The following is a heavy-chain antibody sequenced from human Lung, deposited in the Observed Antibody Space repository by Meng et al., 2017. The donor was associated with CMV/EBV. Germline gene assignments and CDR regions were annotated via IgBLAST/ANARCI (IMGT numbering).Heavy chain of an antibody. D-gene: IGHD2-2*01. CDR1: GGSLSGHS. J-gene: IGHJ6*02. CDR3: ARGLGYCNSATCYSYFYYAMDV. Sequence: SXTXSLXCAVYGGSLSGHSWSWIRQPPGQGLEWIGDIYQRGSPNYNSSLKSRVTISLDTSRNQFSLNLKSLTAADGAVYFCARGLGYCNSATCYSYFYYAMDVWXQGNXVTVSS. CDR2: IYQRGSP. V-gene: IGHV4-34*01.